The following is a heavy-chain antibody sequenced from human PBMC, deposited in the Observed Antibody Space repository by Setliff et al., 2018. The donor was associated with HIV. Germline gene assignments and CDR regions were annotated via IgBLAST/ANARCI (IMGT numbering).Heavy chain of an antibody. CDR1: DVTPSNYA. J-gene: IGHJ6*03. CDR3: ARVIDYGVLYWSYYMDV. V-gene: IGHV1-69*13. Sequence: SVKVSCKVSDVTPSNYALNWVRQAPGQGLEWMGAIIPVFATANYAQKFQGRVTITADESTLTAYMELSSLTSEDTAVYYCARVIDYGVLYWSYYMDVWGKGTTVTVSS. D-gene: IGHD4-17*01. CDR2: IIPVFATA.